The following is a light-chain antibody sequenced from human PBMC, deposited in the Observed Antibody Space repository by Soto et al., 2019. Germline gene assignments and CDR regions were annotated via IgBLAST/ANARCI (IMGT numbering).Light chain of an antibody. CDR2: DAS. J-gene: IGKJ3*01. Sequence: AIQLTQSPSSLSASVGDRVTITCRASQGISSALAWYQQKPWKAPKLLIYDASSLESVVPSRFSGSGSGTDFTLTISSLQPEDFATYYYQQFNSYLFTFGPGTKVDIK. CDR1: QGISSA. CDR3: QQFNSYLFT. V-gene: IGKV1-13*02.